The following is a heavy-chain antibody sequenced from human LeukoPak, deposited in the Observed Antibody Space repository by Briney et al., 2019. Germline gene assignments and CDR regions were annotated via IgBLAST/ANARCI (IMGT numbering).Heavy chain of an antibody. CDR3: ARKVGGWFDP. D-gene: IGHD3-10*01. CDR2: IFYTGGP. Sequence: KSSETLSLTCTVSGGSISSYYWSWIRQPPGKGLECIGYIFYTGGPNYNPSLKSRVSISVDTSKNQFSLNLTSVTAADTAVYYCARKVGGWFDPWGRGTLVTVSS. J-gene: IGHJ5*02. V-gene: IGHV4-59*01. CDR1: GGSISSYY.